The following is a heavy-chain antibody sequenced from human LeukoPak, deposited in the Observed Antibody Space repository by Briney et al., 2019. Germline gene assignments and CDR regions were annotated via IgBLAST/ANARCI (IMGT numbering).Heavy chain of an antibody. Sequence: ASVKVSCKASGYTFTGYYMHWVRQAPGQGLESMGWINPKSGGTKYAQKFQGRVTMTRDTSISTAYMELSRLRSDDTAVYYCARDLGYSSGWFEGGIDYWGQGTLVTVSS. V-gene: IGHV1-2*02. CDR1: GYTFTGYY. J-gene: IGHJ4*02. CDR2: INPKSGGT. CDR3: ARDLGYSSGWFEGGIDY. D-gene: IGHD6-19*01.